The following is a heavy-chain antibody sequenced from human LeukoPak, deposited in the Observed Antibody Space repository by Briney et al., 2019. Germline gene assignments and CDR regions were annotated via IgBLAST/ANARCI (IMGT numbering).Heavy chain of an antibody. Sequence: GASVKVSCKASGGTFSSYAISWVRQAPGQGLEWMGGIIPIFGTANYAQKFQGRVTITTDESTSTAYMEQSSLRSEDTAVYYCARDRLAARDNWFDPWGQGTLVTVSS. V-gene: IGHV1-69*05. D-gene: IGHD6-6*01. CDR3: ARDRLAARDNWFDP. CDR1: GGTFSSYA. CDR2: IIPIFGTA. J-gene: IGHJ5*02.